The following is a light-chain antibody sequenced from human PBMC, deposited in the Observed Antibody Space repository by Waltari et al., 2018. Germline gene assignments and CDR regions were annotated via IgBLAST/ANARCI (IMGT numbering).Light chain of an antibody. CDR2: GAS. Sequence: EVVMTQSPATVSVSPGERATLSCRASQSINSYLAWYQQKPGQAPRLLIYGASTRATGIPARFSGSGSGTDFTLTISSLQSEDFAIYYCQQYNKWPLTFGPGTKVYF. CDR1: QSINSY. V-gene: IGKV3-15*01. J-gene: IGKJ3*01. CDR3: QQYNKWPLT.